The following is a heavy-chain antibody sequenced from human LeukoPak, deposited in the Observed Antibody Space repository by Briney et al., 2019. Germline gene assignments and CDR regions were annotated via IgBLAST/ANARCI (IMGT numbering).Heavy chain of an antibody. CDR1: GFTLSTYA. CDR2: ISNDGGDK. J-gene: IGHJ6*02. Sequence: GRSLRLSCAASGFTLSTYAMHWVRQAPGKGLEWVAVISNDGGDKYYPDSVRGRFTISRDNSKNTLSLQMNSLRTEDTAVYYCARDSAVTIFFSPLMDVWGQGTTVTVSS. D-gene: IGHD3-9*01. V-gene: IGHV3-30-3*01. CDR3: ARDSAVTIFFSPLMDV.